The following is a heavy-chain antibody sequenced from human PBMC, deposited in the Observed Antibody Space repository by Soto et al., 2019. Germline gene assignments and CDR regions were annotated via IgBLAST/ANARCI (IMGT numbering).Heavy chain of an antibody. V-gene: IGHV3-33*01. J-gene: IGHJ4*02. CDR3: VRESTPPFFDS. Sequence: PGGSLRLSCVGSGFTLNIYGVHWVRQAPGKGLEWVGLIWYDGLRQTYADSVRGRFTISRDSSTNTIYLQMNSLRAEDTANYFCVRESTPPFFDSWGQGTPVTVSS. CDR2: IWYDGLRQ. D-gene: IGHD2-15*01. CDR1: GFTLNIYG.